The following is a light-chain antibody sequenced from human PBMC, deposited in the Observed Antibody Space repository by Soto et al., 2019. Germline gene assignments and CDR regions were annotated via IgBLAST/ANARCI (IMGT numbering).Light chain of an antibody. Sequence: QSALTQPPSASGSPGQSVTISCTGTSSDIGGYNYVSWYQQHPGKAPKLMIYEVSKRPSGVPDRFTGSKSGNTASLTVYGLQAEDEADYYSSSYAGSNNVVFGEWIKLTVL. CDR3: SSYAGSNNVV. V-gene: IGLV2-8*01. CDR2: EVS. CDR1: SSDIGGYNY. J-gene: IGLJ2*01.